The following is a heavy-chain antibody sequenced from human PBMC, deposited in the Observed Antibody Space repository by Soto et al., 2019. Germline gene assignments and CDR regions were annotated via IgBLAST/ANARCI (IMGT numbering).Heavy chain of an antibody. CDR2: IYYSGST. V-gene: IGHV4-59*01. CDR3: ARTKRGGNALFYYYMDV. D-gene: IGHD2-15*01. CDR1: SGSISGYY. Sequence: SETLSLTCTVSSGSISGYYWSWIRQPPGKGLEWIGYIYYSGSTNYNPSLKSRLTISVDSSKNQFSLKLNSVTAADTAVYYCARTKRGGNALFYYYMDVWGKGTTVNVAS. J-gene: IGHJ6*03.